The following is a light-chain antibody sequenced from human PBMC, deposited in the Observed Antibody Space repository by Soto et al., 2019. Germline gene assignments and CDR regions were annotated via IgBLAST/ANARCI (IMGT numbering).Light chain of an antibody. CDR3: QQYNSYSRA. J-gene: IGKJ1*01. V-gene: IGKV1-5*01. CDR1: QSITTW. CDR2: DVS. Sequence: DIQMTQSPSTVSAYVGDSVTITCRASQSITTWLAWYQQRPGKAPKLLIYDVSSLQSGVPSRFSGSGSGTEFTLTISSLQPDDFATYYCQQYNSYSRAFGQGTKVDIK.